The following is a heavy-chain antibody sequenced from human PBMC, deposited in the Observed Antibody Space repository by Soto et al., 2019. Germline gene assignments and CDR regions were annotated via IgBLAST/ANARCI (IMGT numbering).Heavy chain of an antibody. Sequence: QVQLQESGPGLVKPSQTLSLTCTVSGGSISSGGYYWSWIRQHPGKGLEWIGYTYYSGSTYYNPSLKSRVTISVDTSKNQFSLKLSSVTAADTAVYYCARDSFLKVRGVIIRGNWFDPWGQGTLVTVSS. CDR2: TYYSGST. D-gene: IGHD3-10*01. CDR1: GGSISSGGYY. J-gene: IGHJ5*02. V-gene: IGHV4-31*03. CDR3: ARDSFLKVRGVIIRGNWFDP.